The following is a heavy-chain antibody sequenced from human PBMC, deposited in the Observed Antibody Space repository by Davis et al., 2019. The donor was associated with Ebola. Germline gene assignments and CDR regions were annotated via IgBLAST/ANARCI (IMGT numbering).Heavy chain of an antibody. CDR2: IYPGDSDT. CDR1: GYSFTSYW. CDR3: ARRGIAVAATIDY. V-gene: IGHV5-51*01. D-gene: IGHD6-19*01. Sequence: KVSCKGSGYSFTSYWISWVRQMPGKGLEWMGIIYPGDSDTRYSPSFQGQVTISVDKNLNTAYLQWSSLKASDTATYFCARRGIAVAATIDYWGQGTLVTVSS. J-gene: IGHJ4*02.